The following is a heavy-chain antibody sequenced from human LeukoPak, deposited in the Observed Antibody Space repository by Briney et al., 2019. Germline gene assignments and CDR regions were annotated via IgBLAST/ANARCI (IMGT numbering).Heavy chain of an antibody. Sequence: GESLKISCKGSGYTFSNYWIGWVRQMPGKGLEWMGIIYPGDSDTRYSPSFQGQVTISADKSISTAYLQWSSLKASDTAMYYCGLLWFGESVDYWGQGTLVTVSS. CDR3: GLLWFGESVDY. CDR2: IYPGDSDT. CDR1: GYTFSNYW. J-gene: IGHJ4*02. D-gene: IGHD3-10*01. V-gene: IGHV5-51*01.